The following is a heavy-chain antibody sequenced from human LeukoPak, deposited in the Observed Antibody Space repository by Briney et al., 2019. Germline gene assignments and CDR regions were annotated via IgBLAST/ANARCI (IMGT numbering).Heavy chain of an antibody. J-gene: IGHJ4*02. CDR3: AKTSSSWYPEFDY. V-gene: IGHV3-23*01. CDR1: GFTFSTYA. D-gene: IGHD6-13*01. CDR2: ISGNGYST. Sequence: GGSLRLSCAASGFTFSTYAMSWVRQAPGKGLEWVSTISGNGYSTNYADSVRGRFTISRDNSKNTLYLQMNSLRAEDTAVYYCAKTSSSWYPEFDYWGQGTLVTVSS.